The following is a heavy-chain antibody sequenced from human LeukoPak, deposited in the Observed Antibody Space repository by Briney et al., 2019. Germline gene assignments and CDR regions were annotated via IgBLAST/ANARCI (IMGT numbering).Heavy chain of an antibody. Sequence: SETLSLTCTVSGGSISSSSYYWGWIRQPPGKGLEWIGYIYHSGSTYYNPSLKSRVTISVDRSKNQFSLKLSSVTAADTAVYYCARGGCSSTSCPGYFDYWGQGTLVTVSS. D-gene: IGHD2-2*01. CDR3: ARGGCSSTSCPGYFDY. CDR1: GGSISSSSYY. V-gene: IGHV4-30-2*01. CDR2: IYHSGST. J-gene: IGHJ4*02.